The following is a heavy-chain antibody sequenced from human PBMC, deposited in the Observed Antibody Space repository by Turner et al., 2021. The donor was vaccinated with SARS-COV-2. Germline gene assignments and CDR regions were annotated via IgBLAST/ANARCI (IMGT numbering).Heavy chain of an antibody. D-gene: IGHD2-15*01. CDR1: GFTFSSYG. Sequence: QVRLVESGGGVVQPGRSLRLSCAASGFTFSSYGMHWVRQAPGKGLEWVAVISYDGSNKYYADSVKGRFTISRDNSKNTLYLQMNSLRAEDTAVYYCAKMGGLYCSGGNCYSGRLDYWGQGTLVTVSS. CDR2: ISYDGSNK. J-gene: IGHJ4*02. V-gene: IGHV3-30*18. CDR3: AKMGGLYCSGGNCYSGRLDY.